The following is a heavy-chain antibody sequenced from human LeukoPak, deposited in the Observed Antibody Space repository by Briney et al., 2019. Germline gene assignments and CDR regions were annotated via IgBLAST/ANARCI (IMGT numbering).Heavy chain of an antibody. CDR2: AYNGNT. J-gene: IGHJ4*02. V-gene: IGHV1-18*01. D-gene: IGHD3-10*01. CDR1: GYTFTNYI. Sequence: ASVKVSCTASGYTFTNYIINWVRQAPGQGLEWMGAYNGNTNYAQKLQGRVTMTTDTSTSTAYMELRSLRSDDTAVYYCARGATMVPLHYWGQGTLVTVSS. CDR3: ARGATMVPLHY.